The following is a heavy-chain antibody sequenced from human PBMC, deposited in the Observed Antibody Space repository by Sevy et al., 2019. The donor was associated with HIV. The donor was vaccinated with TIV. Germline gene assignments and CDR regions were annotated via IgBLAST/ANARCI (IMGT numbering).Heavy chain of an antibody. V-gene: IGHV4-4*07. CDR3: ARGRPVGGDIVVVPAAIHYYYYGMDV. CDR2: IYTSGST. D-gene: IGHD2-2*02. CDR1: GGSISSYY. J-gene: IGHJ6*02. Sequence: SETLSLTCTVSGGSISSYYWSWIRQPAGKGLEWIGRIYTSGSTNYNPSLKSRVTMSVDTSKNQFSLKLSSVTAADTAVDYCARGRPVGGDIVVVPAAIHYYYYGMDVWGQGTTVTVSS.